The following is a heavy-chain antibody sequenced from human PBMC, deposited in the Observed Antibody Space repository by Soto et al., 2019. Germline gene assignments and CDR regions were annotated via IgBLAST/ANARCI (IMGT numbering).Heavy chain of an antibody. CDR2: IKQDGSEK. Sequence: PGGSLRLSCAASEFTFSSYWMSWVRQAPGKGLEWVANIKQDGSEKYYVDSVKGRFTISRDNAKNSLYLQMNSLRAEDTAVYYCARHTNYYDSSGSPGAFDIWGQGTMVTVSS. D-gene: IGHD3-22*01. CDR1: EFTFSSYW. CDR3: ARHTNYYDSSGSPGAFDI. J-gene: IGHJ3*02. V-gene: IGHV3-7*01.